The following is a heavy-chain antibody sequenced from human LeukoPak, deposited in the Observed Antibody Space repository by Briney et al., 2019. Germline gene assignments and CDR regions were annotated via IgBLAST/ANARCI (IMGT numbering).Heavy chain of an antibody. CDR3: AVRGSRYCSSTSCFFSH. CDR2: IFPGDSDT. CDR1: GYTFTNYW. D-gene: IGHD2-2*01. V-gene: IGHV5-51*01. Sequence: GESLKISCKGSGYTFTNYWIGWVRQMPGEGLEWMGIIFPGDSDTTYSASFEGQVTISVDKSITTAYLQWSSLKASDTAIYYCAVRGSRYCSSTSCFFSHWGQGTLVAVSS. J-gene: IGHJ4*02.